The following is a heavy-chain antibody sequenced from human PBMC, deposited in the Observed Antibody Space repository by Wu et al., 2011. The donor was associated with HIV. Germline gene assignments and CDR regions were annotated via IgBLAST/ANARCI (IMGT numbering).Heavy chain of an antibody. J-gene: IGHJ4*02. CDR3: ARDLGFGVDY. CDR2: INPSGGRT. CDR1: GYTFINYY. D-gene: IGHD3-10*01. Sequence: LVQSGAEVKKPGASVKVSCKASGYTFINYYMHWVRQAPGQGLEWMGIINPSGGRTSYAQKFQGRVTMTRDTSTSTVYMELSSLRSEDTAVYYCARDLGFGVDYWGQGTLVTVSS. V-gene: IGHV1-46*01.